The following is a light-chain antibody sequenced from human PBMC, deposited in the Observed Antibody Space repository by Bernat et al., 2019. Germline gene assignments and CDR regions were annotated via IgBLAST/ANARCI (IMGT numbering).Light chain of an antibody. Sequence: IQMTQSPSSLSASVGDRVTITCRASQGISGYLAWYQQKPGKAPKLLIYAASTLQSGVPSRFSGSGYGTDFTLTISCLQSEDFATYYCQQYYSYPWTFGQGTKVEIK. V-gene: IGKV1-8*01. J-gene: IGKJ1*01. CDR3: QQYYSYPWT. CDR2: AAS. CDR1: QGISGY.